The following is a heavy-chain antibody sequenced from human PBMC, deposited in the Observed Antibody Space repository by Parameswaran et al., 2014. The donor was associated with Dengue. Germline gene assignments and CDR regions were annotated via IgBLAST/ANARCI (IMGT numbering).Heavy chain of an antibody. CDR1: GGSISSYY. CDR3: ARDHPTSGMDV. J-gene: IGHJ6*02. Sequence: ASETLSLTCTVSGGSISSYYWSWIRQPPGKGLEWIGYIYYSGSTNYNPSLKSRVTISVDTSKNQFSLKLSSVTAADTAVYYCARDHPTSGMDVWGQGTTVTVSS. D-gene: IGHD2-2*01. CDR2: IYYSGST. V-gene: IGHV4-59*01.